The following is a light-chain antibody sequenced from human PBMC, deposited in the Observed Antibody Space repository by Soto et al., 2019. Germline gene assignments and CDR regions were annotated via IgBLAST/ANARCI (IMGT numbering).Light chain of an antibody. CDR3: LFYYGGGLV. J-gene: IGLJ2*01. V-gene: IGLV7-43*01. Sequence: QAVVTQEPSLIVSPGGTVTLTCASSAGAVTSGYYPNWFQQKPGQPPRALIYSTTYKHSWTPARFSGSLLGGKAALTLSGVHHDDAADYYCLFYYGGGLVFGGGTKLTVL. CDR2: STT. CDR1: AGAVTSGYY.